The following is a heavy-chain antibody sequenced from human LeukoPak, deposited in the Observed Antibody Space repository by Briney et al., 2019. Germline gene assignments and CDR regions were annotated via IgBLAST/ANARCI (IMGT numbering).Heavy chain of an antibody. Sequence: SETLSLTCTVSGGSLSSYYWSWIRQPPGKGLEWLGYIYYSGSTNYNPSLKSRVTISVDTSKNQFSLKLSSVTAADTAVYYCARVHGDYQPVYGMDVWGKGTTVTVSS. CDR2: IYYSGST. V-gene: IGHV4-59*01. CDR1: GGSLSSYY. D-gene: IGHD4-17*01. J-gene: IGHJ6*04. CDR3: ARVHGDYQPVYGMDV.